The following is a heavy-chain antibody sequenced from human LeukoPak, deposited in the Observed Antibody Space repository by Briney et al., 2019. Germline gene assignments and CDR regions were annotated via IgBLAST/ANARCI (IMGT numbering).Heavy chain of an antibody. J-gene: IGHJ4*02. CDR3: AKDQRIVATIGYFDY. Sequence: GGSLRLSCAASEFTFSNYGIHWVRQAPGMGLEWVAFVPYDGSNTYYADSVKGRFTISRDNSKNTLYLQMNSLRAEDTAVYYCAKDQRIVATIGYFDYWGQGTLVTVSS. D-gene: IGHD5-12*01. CDR1: EFTFSNYG. CDR2: VPYDGSNT. V-gene: IGHV3-30*02.